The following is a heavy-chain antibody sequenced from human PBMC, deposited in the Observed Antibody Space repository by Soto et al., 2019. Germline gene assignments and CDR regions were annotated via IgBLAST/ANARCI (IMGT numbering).Heavy chain of an antibody. CDR3: SHFEYSSSNY. Sequence: GLDLEWLALIYWDDDKRYSPYLKSRVTITKDTSKNQVVLTMTNMDPVDTATYYCSHFEYSSSNYWGQGTLVTVSS. D-gene: IGHD6-6*01. V-gene: IGHV2-5*02. CDR2: IYWDDDK. J-gene: IGHJ4*02.